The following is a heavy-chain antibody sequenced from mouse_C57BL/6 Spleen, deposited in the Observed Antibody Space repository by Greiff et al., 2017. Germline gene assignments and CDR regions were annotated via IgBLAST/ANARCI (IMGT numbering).Heavy chain of an antibody. CDR2: IWWDDDT. J-gene: IGHJ2*01. D-gene: IGHD1-1*01. Sequence: QVTLKESGPGILQPSQTLSLTCSFSGFSLSTFGMGVGWIRQPSGMGLEWLAHIWWDDDTYYNPVLKSRLPISKDTTKNQVVLKFAKVDTAETATYYSARSSTVVAKGIDYWGQGTTLTVSA. V-gene: IGHV8-8*01. CDR1: GFSLSTFGMG. CDR3: ARSSTVVAKGIDY.